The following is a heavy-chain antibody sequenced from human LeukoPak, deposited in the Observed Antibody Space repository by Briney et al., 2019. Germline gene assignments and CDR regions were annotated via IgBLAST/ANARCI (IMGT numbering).Heavy chain of an antibody. CDR1: GYPFNEYG. J-gene: IGHJ4*02. D-gene: IGHD6-13*01. V-gene: IGHV1-18*01. Sequence: ASVRVSCKTYGYPFNEYGVTWVRQAPGQGLEYRGWISGYNFATNSVQKLHDRLTLTADPSTNTFYMELSSLRSDDTALYYCTRGWYFDRGYYDLWGQGTLVTVSS. CDR2: ISGYNFAT. CDR3: TRGWYFDRGYYDL.